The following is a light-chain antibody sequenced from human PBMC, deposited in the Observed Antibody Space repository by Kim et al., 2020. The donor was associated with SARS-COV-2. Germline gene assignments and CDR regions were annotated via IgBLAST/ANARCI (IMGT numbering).Light chain of an antibody. CDR1: RGFSDY. V-gene: IGKV1-16*01. CDR3: QQYQTYLWT. Sequence: DIQMTQSPSSLSASVGDRVTITCRASRGFSDYLAWFQQKPGKAPKSLIYAASKLHSGVPSRFSGSGSGTEFTLTISSLQPEDFATHYCQQYQTYLWTFGQGTKVDIK. J-gene: IGKJ1*01. CDR2: AAS.